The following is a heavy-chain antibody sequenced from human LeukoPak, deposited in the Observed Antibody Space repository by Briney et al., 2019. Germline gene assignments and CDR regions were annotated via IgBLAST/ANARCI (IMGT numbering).Heavy chain of an antibody. Sequence: SGGSLRLSCAASGFTFSSYAMHWVRQAPGKGLEYVSAISSNRGSTYYANSVKGRFTISRDNSKNTLYLQMGSLRAEDMAVYYCARGSVYGAVGYFDYWGQGTLVTVSS. V-gene: IGHV3-64*01. CDR1: GFTFSSYA. D-gene: IGHD4-17*01. CDR3: ARGSVYGAVGYFDY. CDR2: ISSNRGST. J-gene: IGHJ4*02.